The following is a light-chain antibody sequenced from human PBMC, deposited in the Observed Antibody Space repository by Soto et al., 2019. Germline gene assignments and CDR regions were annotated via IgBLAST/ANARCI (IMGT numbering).Light chain of an antibody. Sequence: QPVLTQSPSASASLGASVKLTCTLSSGHSSYTIAWHQQQPEKGPRYLMTLNSDGSHSKGDGIPDRFSGSSSGAERYLSISSLQSEDEADYYCQTLCTGIEVFGGGTKLTVL. CDR2: LNSDGSH. V-gene: IGLV4-69*01. CDR3: QTLCTGIEV. J-gene: IGLJ3*02. CDR1: SGHSSYT.